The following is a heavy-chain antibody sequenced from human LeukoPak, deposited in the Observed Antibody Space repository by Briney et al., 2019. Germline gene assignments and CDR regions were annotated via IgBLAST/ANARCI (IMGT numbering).Heavy chain of an antibody. J-gene: IGHJ4*02. D-gene: IGHD3-16*02. V-gene: IGHV1-2*02. CDR2: INPNIGGT. Sequence: ASVKVSCKASGYTFTGYYMHWVRQAPGQGLEWMGWINPNIGGTNYAQKFQGRVTMTRDTSISTAYMELSRLRSDDTAVYYCARGPRAGMITFGGVIVYFDYWGQGTLVTLSS. CDR1: GYTFTGYY. CDR3: ARGPRAGMITFGGVIVYFDY.